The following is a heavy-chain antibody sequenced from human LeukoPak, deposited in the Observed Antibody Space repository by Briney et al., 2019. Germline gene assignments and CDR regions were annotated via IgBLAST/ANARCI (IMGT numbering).Heavy chain of an antibody. CDR1: GGSISNDYY. Sequence: SETLSLTCTVSGGSISNDYYWGWIRQPPGKGLEWIGSIYHSGSTYYNPSLKSRVTISVDTSKNQFSLKLSSVTAADTAVYYCARVQLAYYFDYWGQGTLVTVSS. J-gene: IGHJ4*02. CDR3: ARVQLAYYFDY. CDR2: IYHSGST. D-gene: IGHD1-1*01. V-gene: IGHV4-38-2*02.